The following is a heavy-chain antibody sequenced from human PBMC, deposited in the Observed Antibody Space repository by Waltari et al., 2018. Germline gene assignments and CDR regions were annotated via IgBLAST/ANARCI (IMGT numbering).Heavy chain of an antibody. J-gene: IGHJ5*02. V-gene: IGHV4-39*01. Sequence: QLHLQESGPGLVKPSATLSLTCSVSGDSINRRKYYWGWIRQPPGKGLESIGSIYYSGSTYHNPSLKSRVTMSVDTSKNEFYLKLTSVTAADTATYYCARLTVVGATRWFDPWGQGTQVTVSS. D-gene: IGHD1-26*01. CDR2: IYYSGST. CDR1: GDSINRRKYY. CDR3: ARLTVVGATRWFDP.